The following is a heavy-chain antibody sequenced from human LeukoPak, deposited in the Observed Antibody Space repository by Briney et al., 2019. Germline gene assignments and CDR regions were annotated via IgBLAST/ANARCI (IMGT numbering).Heavy chain of an antibody. Sequence: ASVKVSCKASGYTFTSYDINWVRQATGQGLEWMGWMNPNSGNTGCAQKFQGRVTMTRNTSISTAYMELSSLRSEDTAVYYCAREGCSSTSCYSVFYYYYYGMDVWGQGTTVTVSS. D-gene: IGHD2-2*01. J-gene: IGHJ6*02. V-gene: IGHV1-8*01. CDR2: MNPNSGNT. CDR3: AREGCSSTSCYSVFYYYYYGMDV. CDR1: GYTFTSYD.